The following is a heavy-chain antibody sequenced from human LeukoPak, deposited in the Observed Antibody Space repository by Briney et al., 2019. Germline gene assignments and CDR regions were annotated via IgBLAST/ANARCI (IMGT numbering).Heavy chain of an antibody. Sequence: KSSETLSLTCAVYGGSFCGYYWSWIRQPPGKGLEWIGEINHSGSTNYNPSLKSRVTISVDTSKNQFSLKLSSVTAADTAVYYCARGGDYGDYGGENYYYYMDVWGKGTTVTISS. CDR2: INHSGST. J-gene: IGHJ6*03. CDR3: ARGGDYGDYGGENYYYYMDV. V-gene: IGHV4-34*01. D-gene: IGHD4-17*01. CDR1: GGSFCGYY.